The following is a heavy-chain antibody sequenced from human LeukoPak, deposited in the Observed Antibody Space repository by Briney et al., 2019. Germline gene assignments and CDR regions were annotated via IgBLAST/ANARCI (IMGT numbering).Heavy chain of an antibody. CDR3: ARVLAGGVGVAFDI. CDR1: GYSISSDYY. V-gene: IGHV4-38-2*02. CDR2: IFHNGNT. D-gene: IGHD3-10*01. Sequence: TSETLSLTCTVSGYSISSDYYWGWIRQPPGKGLEWIGNIFHNGNTYYNPSLKSRVTISVDTSKNQFSLKLSSVTAADTAVYYCARVLAGGVGVAFDIWGQGTMVTVSS. J-gene: IGHJ3*02.